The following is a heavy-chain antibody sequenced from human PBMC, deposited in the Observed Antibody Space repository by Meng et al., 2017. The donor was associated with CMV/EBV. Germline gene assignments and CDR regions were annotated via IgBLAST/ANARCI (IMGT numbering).Heavy chain of an antibody. Sequence: GESLKISCAASGFTFSSYWMSWVRQAPGKGLEWVANIKQDGSEKYYVDSVKGRFTISRDNAKNSLYLQMNSLRAEDTAVYYCARDNDFWSGYYRYYYYYYGMDVWGQGTTVTVSS. D-gene: IGHD3-3*01. J-gene: IGHJ6*02. CDR1: GFTFSSYW. CDR3: ARDNDFWSGYYRYYYYYYGMDV. CDR2: IKQDGSEK. V-gene: IGHV3-7*01.